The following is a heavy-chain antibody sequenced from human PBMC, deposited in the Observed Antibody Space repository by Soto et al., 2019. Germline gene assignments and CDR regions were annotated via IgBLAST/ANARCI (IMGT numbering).Heavy chain of an antibody. J-gene: IGHJ6*02. D-gene: IGHD2-2*01. CDR2: ISGSGDKT. V-gene: IGHV3-23*01. CDR3: AKRGQSSWVNMDV. CDR1: GFTFSSYA. Sequence: GGSLRLSCAASGFTFSSYAIHWVRQAPGKGLEWVSTISGSGDKTYYADSVKGRFTISRDNSKNTLSLQMNSLRAEDTAVYSCAKRGQSSWVNMDVWGQGTTVTVSS.